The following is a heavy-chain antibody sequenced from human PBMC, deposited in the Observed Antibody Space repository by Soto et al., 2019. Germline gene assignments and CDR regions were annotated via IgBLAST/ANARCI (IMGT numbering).Heavy chain of an antibody. J-gene: IGHJ4*02. D-gene: IGHD5-12*01. CDR2: ISYGGSNK. CDR3: AKDPSVDGYAADYFDX. V-gene: IGHV3-30*18. Sequence: WGSLRLSCAASGFTFSSYGMHWVRQAPGKGLEWVAVISYGGSNKYYADSVKVRFTISIDNSKNTLYLQMNSLRAEDTAVYYCAKDPSVDGYAADYFDXWGQGTPVPASX. CDR1: GFTFSSYG.